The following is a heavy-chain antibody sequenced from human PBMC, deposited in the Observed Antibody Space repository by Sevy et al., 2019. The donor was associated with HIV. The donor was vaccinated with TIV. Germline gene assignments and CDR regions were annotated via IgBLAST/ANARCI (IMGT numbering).Heavy chain of an antibody. CDR3: ASFRRNYVWGSPLDY. V-gene: IGHV1-69*13. Sequence: ASVKVSCKASGGTFSSYAISWVRQAPGQGLEWMGGIIPIFGTANYAQKFQGRVTITADESTSTAYMELSSLRSEDTAVYCCASFRRNYVWGSPLDYWGQGTLVTVSS. CDR1: GGTFSSYA. CDR2: IIPIFGTA. D-gene: IGHD3-16*01. J-gene: IGHJ4*02.